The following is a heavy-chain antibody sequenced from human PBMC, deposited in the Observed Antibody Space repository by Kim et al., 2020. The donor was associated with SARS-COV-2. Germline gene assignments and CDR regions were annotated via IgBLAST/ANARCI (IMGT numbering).Heavy chain of an antibody. V-gene: IGHV3-49*03. J-gene: IGHJ4*02. Sequence: GGSLRLSCTASGFTFGDYAMSWFRQAPGKGLEWVGFIRSKAYGGTTEYAASVKGRFTISRDDSKSIAYLQMNSLKTEDTAVYYCTRARGDFDWLLCIDYWGQGTLVTVSS. CDR3: TRARGDFDWLLCIDY. D-gene: IGHD3-9*01. CDR1: GFTFGDYA. CDR2: IRSKAYGGTT.